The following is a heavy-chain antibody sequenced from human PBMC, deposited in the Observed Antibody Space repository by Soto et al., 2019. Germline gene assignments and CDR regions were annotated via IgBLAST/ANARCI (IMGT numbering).Heavy chain of an antibody. CDR2: IYSGGST. D-gene: IGHD3-10*01. V-gene: IGHV3-66*01. CDR1: GFTFSSYA. J-gene: IGHJ3*02. CDR3: ASAGSGSYYAFDI. Sequence: GGSLRLSCAASGFTFSSYAMSWVRQAPGKGLEWVSVIYSGGSTYYADSVKGRFTISRHNSKNTLYLQMNSLRAEDTAVYYCASAGSGSYYAFDIWGQGTMVTVSS.